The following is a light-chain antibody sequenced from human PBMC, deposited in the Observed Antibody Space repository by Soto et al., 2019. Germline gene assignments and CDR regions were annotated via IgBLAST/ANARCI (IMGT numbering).Light chain of an antibody. J-gene: IGLJ1*01. CDR3: SSYTSSGTYV. CDR1: SSDVGDYNY. Sequence: QSALTQPASVSGSPGQSIAISCTGTSSDVGDYNYVSWYQQHPDKAPKLMIYEVSNRPSGVSSRFSGSKSGDTASLTISGLQAEDEADYYCSSYTSSGTYVFGTGTKLTVL. V-gene: IGLV2-14*01. CDR2: EVS.